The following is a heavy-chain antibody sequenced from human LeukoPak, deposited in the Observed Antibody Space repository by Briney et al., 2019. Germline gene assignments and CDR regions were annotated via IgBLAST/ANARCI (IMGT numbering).Heavy chain of an antibody. V-gene: IGHV3-23*01. CDR1: GFTFSSYA. D-gene: IGHD6-19*01. Sequence: GGSLRLSCAASGFTFSSYALSWVRQAPGKGLEWVSAISGSGGSTYYADSVKGRFTISRDNSKNTLYLQMNSLRAEDTALYYCAKVPAVAPTDFDYWGQGTLVTVSS. J-gene: IGHJ4*02. CDR2: ISGSGGST. CDR3: AKVPAVAPTDFDY.